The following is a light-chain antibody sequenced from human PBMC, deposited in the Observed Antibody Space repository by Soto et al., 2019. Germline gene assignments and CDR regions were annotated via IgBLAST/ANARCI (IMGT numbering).Light chain of an antibody. CDR3: QQRSNLVT. J-gene: IGKJ4*01. Sequence: EIVLTQSPATLSLSPGERATLSCKASQSVSTSLAWYQQKPGQAPRRLIYDASKRATGIPARFSGSGSGTDFTLTINSLEPEEFAVYYCQQRSNLVTFGGGTKVEIK. CDR1: QSVSTS. CDR2: DAS. V-gene: IGKV3-11*01.